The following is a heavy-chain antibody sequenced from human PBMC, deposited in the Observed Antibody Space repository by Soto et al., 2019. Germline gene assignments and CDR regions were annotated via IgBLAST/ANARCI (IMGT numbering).Heavy chain of an antibody. CDR3: ARDTSVSSQRMGSRLCFGHPHEFYYDGMDV. Sequence: QVQLVQSGAEVKKPGASVKVSCKASGYTFTSYGISWVRQSPGHGREWMGGISAYNGTTNYVQKLQGRVTMTTDTSRSTAYLELRSMTSDDTAVYYCARDTSVSSQRMGSRLCFGHPHEFYYDGMDVWGQGTTVTVSS. D-gene: IGHD3-10*01. J-gene: IGHJ6*02. V-gene: IGHV1-18*01. CDR1: GYTFTSYG. CDR2: ISAYNGTT.